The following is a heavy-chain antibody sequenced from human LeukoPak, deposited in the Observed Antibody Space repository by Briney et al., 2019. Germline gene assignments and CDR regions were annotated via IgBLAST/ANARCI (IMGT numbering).Heavy chain of an antibody. CDR2: INPNSGGT. J-gene: IGHJ5*02. V-gene: IGHV1-2*02. CDR3: ARAPGDYASQTHFDP. Sequence: LWASVKVSCKASGYTFTGYYMHWVRQAPGQGLEWMGWINPNSGGTNYAQKFQGRVTMTRDTSISTAYMELGRLRSDDTAVYYCARAPGDYASQTHFDPWGQGTLVTVSS. CDR1: GYTFTGYY. D-gene: IGHD4-17*01.